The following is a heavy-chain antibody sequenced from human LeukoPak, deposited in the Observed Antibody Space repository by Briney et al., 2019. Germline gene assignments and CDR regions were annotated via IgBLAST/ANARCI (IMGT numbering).Heavy chain of an antibody. CDR2: ISYDGSNK. D-gene: IGHD1-26*01. V-gene: IGHV3-30-3*01. CDR3: TYCPYSGSVALDV. CDR1: VVTFNIYS. Sequence: GGSLRLSCAAPVVTFNIYSLRWVRQAPGKGLAWVAFISYDGSNKYYADSVKGRFTISRDNSKNTLYLQMNSQRTDDTGIYYCTYCPYSGSVALDVWGQGALVTVSS. J-gene: IGHJ4*02.